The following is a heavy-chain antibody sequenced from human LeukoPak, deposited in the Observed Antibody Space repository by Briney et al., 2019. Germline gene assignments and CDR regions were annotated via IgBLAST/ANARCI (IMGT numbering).Heavy chain of an antibody. D-gene: IGHD6-19*01. CDR2: IYSSGQT. V-gene: IGHV4-59*08. Sequence: SQTLSLTCTLADGSISSYYWTWIRHPPGKGLEWIGYIYSSGQTNSNPSLKSRVTMSVDTSKNQFSLKVFSVTAAVTGVYYCARQTPPRPRSGWYPPHDFWGQGTLVTVSS. CDR3: ARQTPPRPRSGWYPPHDF. CDR1: DGSISSYY. J-gene: IGHJ4*02.